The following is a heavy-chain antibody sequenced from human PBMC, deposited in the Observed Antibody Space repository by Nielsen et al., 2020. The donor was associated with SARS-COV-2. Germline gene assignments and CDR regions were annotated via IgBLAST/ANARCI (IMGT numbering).Heavy chain of an antibody. J-gene: IGHJ3*01. Sequence: GESLKISCAASGFTFSSYWMSWVRQAPGKGLEWVANIKQDGSEKYYVDSVKGRFTISRDNAKNSLYLQMNSLRAEDTALYYCATFVGDYYALWGQGTMVTVSS. V-gene: IGHV3-7*05. CDR1: GFTFSSYW. D-gene: IGHD2-21*01. CDR2: IKQDGSEK. CDR3: ATFVGDYYAL.